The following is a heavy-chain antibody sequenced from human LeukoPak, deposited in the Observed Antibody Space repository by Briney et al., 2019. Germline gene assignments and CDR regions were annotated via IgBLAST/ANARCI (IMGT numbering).Heavy chain of an antibody. CDR2: INQDGSEK. J-gene: IGHJ3*02. CDR1: GFTFSSYR. CDR3: ARGNFGAFDI. Sequence: GGSLRLSCAASGFTFSSYRMTWVRQAPGKGLEWVASINQDGSEKYYVDSVKGRFTISRDNAKNSLYLQMNTLGADDTAGYYCARGNFGAFDIWGQGTMVTVSS. D-gene: IGHD3-3*01. V-gene: IGHV3-7*05.